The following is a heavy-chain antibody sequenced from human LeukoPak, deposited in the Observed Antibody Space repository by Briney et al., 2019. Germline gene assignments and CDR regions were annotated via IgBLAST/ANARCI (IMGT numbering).Heavy chain of an antibody. V-gene: IGHV4-4*07. D-gene: IGHD3-10*01. Sequence: SETLSLTCIISGGSIGPYYWSWIRQAAGKGPEWIGRIYTTGTADYNPSLKGRVFLSVDTSKNQFSLKLSSVTAADTAAYYCARGPLLLWFGDNPFGAFDIWGQGTMVTVSS. CDR1: GGSIGPYY. CDR2: IYTTGTA. J-gene: IGHJ3*02. CDR3: ARGPLLLWFGDNPFGAFDI.